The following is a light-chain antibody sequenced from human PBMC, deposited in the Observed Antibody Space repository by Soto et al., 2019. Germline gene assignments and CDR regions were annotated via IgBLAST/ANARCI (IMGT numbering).Light chain of an antibody. CDR1: QSISTNF. Sequence: EIVLTQSPGTLSLSPGERAILACRASQSISTNFLACYQRKPGQAPRLLIYGASNRATDIPARFSGSGSGTEFTLTITRLEPEDFAVYYCQQYGSSPPTFGQGTKVEIK. J-gene: IGKJ1*01. CDR2: GAS. V-gene: IGKV3-20*01. CDR3: QQYGSSPPT.